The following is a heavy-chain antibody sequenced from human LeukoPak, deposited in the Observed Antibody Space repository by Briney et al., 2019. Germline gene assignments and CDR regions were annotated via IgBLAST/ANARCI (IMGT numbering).Heavy chain of an antibody. J-gene: IGHJ4*01. Sequence: GGSLRLSCAASGFTFSSYSMNWVRQAPGKGLEWVSSISSSSNYIYYADSVKGRFTISRGNAKNSLYLQMNSLRAEDTAVYYCARVYCSGGRCYLDYWGHGTLVTVSS. CDR3: ARVYCSGGRCYLDY. D-gene: IGHD2-15*01. CDR2: ISSSSNYI. CDR1: GFTFSSYS. V-gene: IGHV3-21*01.